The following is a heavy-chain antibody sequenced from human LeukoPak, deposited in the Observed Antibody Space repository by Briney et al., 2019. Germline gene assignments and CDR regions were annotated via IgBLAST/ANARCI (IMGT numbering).Heavy chain of an antibody. CDR3: ARLKRDRNHFDY. CDR1: GYTFTSYG. V-gene: IGHV1-18*01. CDR2: VSAYNGNT. D-gene: IGHD3-22*01. J-gene: IGHJ4*02. Sequence: ASVKVSCKASGYTFTSYGISWVRQSPGQGLEWMGWVSAYNGNTNYAQKLQGRVTMTTDTSTSTAYMELRSLRSDDTAVYYCARLKRDRNHFDYWGQGTLVTVSS.